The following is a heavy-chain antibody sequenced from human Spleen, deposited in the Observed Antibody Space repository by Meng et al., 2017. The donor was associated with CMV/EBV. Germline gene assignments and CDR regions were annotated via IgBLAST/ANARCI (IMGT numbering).Heavy chain of an antibody. D-gene: IGHD5-24*01. CDR3: VRYMADSWFDP. J-gene: IGHJ5*02. Sequence: SGDSVRGRLTISRDNANNCLYVQMNSLRAEDTAVYYCVRYMADSWFDPWGQGTLVTVSS. V-gene: IGHV3-7*01.